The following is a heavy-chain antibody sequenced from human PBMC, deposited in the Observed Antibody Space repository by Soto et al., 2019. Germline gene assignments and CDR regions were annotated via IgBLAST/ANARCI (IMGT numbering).Heavy chain of an antibody. V-gene: IGHV3-30*03. CDR2: ISYDGSNK. CDR1: GFTFSSYG. Sequence: GGSLRLSCAASGFTFSSYGMHWVRQAPGKGLEWVAVISYDGSNKYDADCVKGRFTISRDNSKNTLYLQMNSLRDEDTAVYYCARGETVVTAIHYYYGMDVWGQGTTVTVS. J-gene: IGHJ6*02. D-gene: IGHD2-21*02. CDR3: ARGETVVTAIHYYYGMDV.